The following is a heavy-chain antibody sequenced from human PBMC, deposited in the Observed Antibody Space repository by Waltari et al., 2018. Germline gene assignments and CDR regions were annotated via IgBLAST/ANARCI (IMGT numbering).Heavy chain of an antibody. CDR2: IYSGGST. V-gene: IGHV3-23*03. D-gene: IGHD6-19*01. J-gene: IGHJ4*02. Sequence: EVQLLESGGGLVQPGGSLRLSCAASGFTFSSYAMSWVRQAPGKGLEWVSVIYSGGSTYYADSVKGRFTISRDKSKNTLYLQMNSLRAEDTAVYYCAKGEVAGEYFDYWGQGTLVTVSS. CDR3: AKGEVAGEYFDY. CDR1: GFTFSSYA.